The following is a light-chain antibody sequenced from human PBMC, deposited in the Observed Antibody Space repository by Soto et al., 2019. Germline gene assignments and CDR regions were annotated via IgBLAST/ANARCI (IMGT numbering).Light chain of an antibody. CDR1: QSVSSTY. V-gene: IGKV3-20*01. Sequence: EIVLTQSPGTLSLSPGERATLSCRASQSVSSTYLAWYQQKPGQAPRLLIYGASNRATGIPDRFSGSASGTDFTLTINRPEPEDFAIYYCQQYGDSRTFGQGTKLEIK. J-gene: IGKJ2*01. CDR2: GAS. CDR3: QQYGDSRT.